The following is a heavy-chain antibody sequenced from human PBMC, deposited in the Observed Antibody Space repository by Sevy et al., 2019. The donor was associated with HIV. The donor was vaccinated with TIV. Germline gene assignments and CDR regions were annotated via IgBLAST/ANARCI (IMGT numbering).Heavy chain of an antibody. CDR2: IKSKTDGGTT. V-gene: IGHV3-15*01. CDR1: GFTFSNAW. J-gene: IGHJ3*02. Sequence: GGSLRLSCAASGFTFSNAWMSWVRQAPGKGLEWVGRIKSKTDGGTTDNAAPVKGRFTISRDDSKNTLYLQMNSLKTEDTAVYYCTTPFRMTTVTTGNAFDIWGQGTMVTVSS. CDR3: TTPFRMTTVTTGNAFDI. D-gene: IGHD4-4*01.